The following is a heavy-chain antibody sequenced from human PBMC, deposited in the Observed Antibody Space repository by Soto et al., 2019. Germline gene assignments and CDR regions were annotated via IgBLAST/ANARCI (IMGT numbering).Heavy chain of an antibody. J-gene: IGHJ6*03. CDR3: TTVVVVPAAMAYYYYYYMDV. Sequence: GGSLRLSCAASGFTFSNAWMSWVRQAPGKGLEWVGRIKSKTDGGTTDYAAPVKGRFTISRDDSKNTLYLQMNSLKTEDTAVYYCTTVVVVPAAMAYYYYYYMDVWGKGTTVTVSS. V-gene: IGHV3-15*01. D-gene: IGHD2-2*01. CDR2: IKSKTDGGTT. CDR1: GFTFSNAW.